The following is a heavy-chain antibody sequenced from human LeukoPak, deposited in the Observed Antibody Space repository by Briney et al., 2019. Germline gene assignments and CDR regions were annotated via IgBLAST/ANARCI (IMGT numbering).Heavy chain of an antibody. D-gene: IGHD3-10*01. CDR2: ISSTYI. V-gene: IGHV3-21*06. J-gene: IGHJ4*02. Sequence: GGSLRLSCEASGFSSNDYSMTWVRQAPGNGLEWVASISSTYIHYADSVIGRFTISRDSTNNSLYLQMNSLRAEDTAVYYCARDFDYGSGSYYDYWGQGTLVTVSS. CDR1: GFSSNDYS. CDR3: ARDFDYGSGSYYDY.